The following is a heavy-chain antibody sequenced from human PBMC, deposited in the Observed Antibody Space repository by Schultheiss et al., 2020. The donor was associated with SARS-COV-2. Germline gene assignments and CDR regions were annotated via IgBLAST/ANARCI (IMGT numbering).Heavy chain of an antibody. V-gene: IGHV3-74*01. CDR3: ARDLSGASDS. CDR1: GFTLGTYW. J-gene: IGHJ4*02. D-gene: IGHD7-27*01. Sequence: GSLRLSCAASGFTLGTYWMHWVRQTPGKGLVWVSRINEYGSITDYADSVKGRFTISRDNAKNTLYLQMNSLRAEDTALYYCARDLSGASDSWGQGTLVTVSS. CDR2: INEYGSIT.